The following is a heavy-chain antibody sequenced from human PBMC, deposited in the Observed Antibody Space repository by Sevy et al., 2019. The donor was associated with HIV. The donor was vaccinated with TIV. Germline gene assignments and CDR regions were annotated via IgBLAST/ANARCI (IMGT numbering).Heavy chain of an antibody. CDR2: IRSKAYGGTT. J-gene: IGHJ6*03. D-gene: IGHD3-10*01. CDR1: GFTFGDYA. Sequence: GGSLRLSCTASGFTFGDYAMSWFRQAPGKGLEWVGFIRSKAYGGTTEYAASVEGRFTISRDDSKSIAYLQMNSLKTEDTAVYYCTRRGDGYKDYYYYYYMDVWGKGTTVTVSS. CDR3: TRRGDGYKDYYYYYYMDV. V-gene: IGHV3-49*03.